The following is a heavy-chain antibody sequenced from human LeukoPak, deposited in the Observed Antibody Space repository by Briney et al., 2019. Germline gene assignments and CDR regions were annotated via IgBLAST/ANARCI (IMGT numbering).Heavy chain of an antibody. CDR3: ARGRPTWNDGYFDY. J-gene: IGHJ4*02. D-gene: IGHD1-1*01. Sequence: GGSLRLSCAASGFSFRSYAMNWVRQAPGKGLEWVANIKQDASETHYVDSVMGRFTISRDNAKNSLFLQMNSLRAEDTAVYYCARGRPTWNDGYFDYWGQGTLVTASS. CDR1: GFSFRSYA. V-gene: IGHV3-7*04. CDR2: IKQDASET.